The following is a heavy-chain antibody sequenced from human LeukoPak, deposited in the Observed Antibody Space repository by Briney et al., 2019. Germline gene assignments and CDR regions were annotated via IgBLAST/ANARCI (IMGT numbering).Heavy chain of an antibody. V-gene: IGHV1-69*05. CDR3: ARERGLREYYFDY. CDR2: IIPIFCTA. Sequence: AVPVSLLCCVGTFSSYAISWLRQAPAQGLAWMGRIIPIFCTANYPQKFQGRVTINTDESTSTAYMELGSLRSEGTAVYYCARERGLREYYFDYWGQGTMVTVSS. CDR1: VGTFSSYA. J-gene: IGHJ4*02. D-gene: IGHD3-16*01.